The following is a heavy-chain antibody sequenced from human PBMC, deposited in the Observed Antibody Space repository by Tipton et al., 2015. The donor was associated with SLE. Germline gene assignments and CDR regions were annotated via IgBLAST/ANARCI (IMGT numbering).Heavy chain of an antibody. Sequence: LSLTCTVSGDSISSGGYSWSWIRQPPGKGLEWIGYIFHSGSTYYSASLKSRVTISVDRSNNQFSLKLSSVTAADTAVYYCARDLSGASRLGYFDSWGQGTLVTVSA. J-gene: IGHJ4*02. CDR1: GDSISSGGYS. V-gene: IGHV4-30-2*01. CDR2: IFHSGST. CDR3: ARDLSGASRLGYFDS.